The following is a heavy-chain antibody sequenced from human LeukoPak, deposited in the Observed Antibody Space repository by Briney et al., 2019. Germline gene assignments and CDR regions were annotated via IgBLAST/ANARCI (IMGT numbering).Heavy chain of an antibody. CDR1: GFTFSSYG. CDR3: AKDGVPTYYMDV. V-gene: IGHV3-30*02. CDR2: IRYDGSNK. Sequence: GGSLRLSCAASGFTFSSYGMHWVRQAPGKGLEWVAFIRYDGSNKYYADSVKGRFTISRDNSKNTLYLQMNSLRAEDTAVYYCAKDGVPTYYMDVWGKGTTVTISS. J-gene: IGHJ6*03. D-gene: IGHD3-3*01.